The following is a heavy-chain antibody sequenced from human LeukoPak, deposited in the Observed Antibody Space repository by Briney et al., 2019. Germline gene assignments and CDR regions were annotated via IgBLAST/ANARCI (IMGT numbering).Heavy chain of an antibody. J-gene: IGHJ4*02. V-gene: IGHV3-33*01. CDR3: GRDLITGRYGVDY. CDR1: GFIFSDYG. D-gene: IGHD1-20*01. CDR2: IWNDGSNT. Sequence: PGRSLRLSCAASGFIFSDYGMHWVRQAPGKGLEWVAVIWNDGSNTYYGDSVKGLFTISRDNSKNTVYLQMNSLRAEDTAVYYCGRDLITGRYGVDYWGQGTLVTVSS.